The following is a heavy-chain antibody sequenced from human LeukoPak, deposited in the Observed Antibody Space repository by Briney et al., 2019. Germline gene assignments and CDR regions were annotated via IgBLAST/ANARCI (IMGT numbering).Heavy chain of an antibody. Sequence: GGSLRLSCAASGFTLRSYTMNWVRQAPGKGLEWVSSIGISSNKIYYADSVKGRFIISRDNAKNSVYLQMNSLRAEDTAVYYCARDTVLDYWGQETLVTVSS. J-gene: IGHJ4*02. CDR1: GFTLRSYT. CDR3: ARDTVLDY. CDR2: IGISSNKI. D-gene: IGHD2-8*02. V-gene: IGHV3-21*01.